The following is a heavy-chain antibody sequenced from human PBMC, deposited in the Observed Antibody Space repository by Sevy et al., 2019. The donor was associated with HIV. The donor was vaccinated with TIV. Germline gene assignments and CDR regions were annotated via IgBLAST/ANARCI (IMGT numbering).Heavy chain of an antibody. CDR2: IYYSGST. Sequence: SETLSLTCTVSGGSISSYYWSWIRQPPGKGLEWIGYIYYSGSTNYNPSLKSRVTISVDTSKNQFSLKLSFVTAADTAVYYCASTVTYYYYGMDVWGQGTTVTVSS. CDR3: ASTVTYYYYGMDV. CDR1: GGSISSYY. D-gene: IGHD4-17*01. J-gene: IGHJ6*02. V-gene: IGHV4-59*01.